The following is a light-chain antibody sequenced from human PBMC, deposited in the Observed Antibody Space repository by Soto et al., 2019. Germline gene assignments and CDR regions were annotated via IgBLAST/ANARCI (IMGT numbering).Light chain of an antibody. J-gene: IGKJ2*01. V-gene: IGKV1-5*03. CDR1: QSLYSW. CDR2: KAS. Sequence: DIQMTQSPSTLSASVGDRVTITCRASQSLYSWLAWYHQKPGKAPKLLIYKASYLESGVPSRFSGSGSGTEFTLTISSLQPDDFATYYCQQYNSYPYTFGQGTKLEIK. CDR3: QQYNSYPYT.